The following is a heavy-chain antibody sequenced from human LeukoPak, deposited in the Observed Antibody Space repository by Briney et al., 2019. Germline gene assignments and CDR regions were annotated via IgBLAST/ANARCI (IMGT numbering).Heavy chain of an antibody. J-gene: IGHJ4*02. Sequence: ASVKVSCKASGYTFTGYYMHWVRQAPGQGLEWMGWINPNSGGTNYAQKFQGRVTMTRDTSTSIVYLELSSLRSEDTAVYYCARGGSFDNSGYYKYYFDYWGQGTLVTVSS. V-gene: IGHV1-2*02. CDR3: ARGGSFDNSGYYKYYFDY. CDR1: GYTFTGYY. D-gene: IGHD3-22*01. CDR2: INPNSGGT.